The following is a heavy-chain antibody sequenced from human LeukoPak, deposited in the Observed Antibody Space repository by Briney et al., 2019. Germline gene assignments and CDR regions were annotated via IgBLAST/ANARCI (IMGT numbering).Heavy chain of an antibody. CDR2: ISYDGSNK. CDR1: GFTFSSYG. CDR3: AKEGTVGYFDY. V-gene: IGHV3-30*18. Sequence: QPGGSLRLSCAASGFTFSSYGMHWVRQAPGKGLEWVAVISYDGSNKYYADSVKGRFTISRDNSKNTLYLQMNSLRAEDTAVYYCAKEGTVGYFDYWGQGTLVTVSS. D-gene: IGHD1-26*01. J-gene: IGHJ4*02.